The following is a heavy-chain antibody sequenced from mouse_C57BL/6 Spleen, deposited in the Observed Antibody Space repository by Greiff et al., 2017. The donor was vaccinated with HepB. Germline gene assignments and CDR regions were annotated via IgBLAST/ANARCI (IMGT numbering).Heavy chain of an antibody. CDR1: GFSLSTSGMG. D-gene: IGHD1-1*01. J-gene: IGHJ4*01. V-gene: IGHV8-12*01. Sequence: QVTLKESGPGILQSSQTLSLTCSFSGFSLSTSGMGVSWIRQPSGKGLEWLAHIYWDDDKRYNPSLKSRLTISKDTSRNQVFLKITSVDTAATATYYCARRVEGYYYGSSYSYAMDYWGQGTSVTVSS. CDR3: ARRVEGYYYGSSYSYAMDY. CDR2: IYWDDDK.